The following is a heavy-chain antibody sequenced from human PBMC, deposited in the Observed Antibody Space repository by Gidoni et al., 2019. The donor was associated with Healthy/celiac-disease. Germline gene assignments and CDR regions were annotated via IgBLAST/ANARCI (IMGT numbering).Heavy chain of an antibody. J-gene: IGHJ6*02. CDR1: GGTLSSYA. Sequence: VQLVQSGAGVKKPGSSVKVYCKASGGTLSSYAVSWVRQAHGQGLEWMGGIIPIFGTANYAQKSQGRVTITADESMSTAYTELSSLRSDDTAVYYCARGRPHHIPAAGYYYYGMDVWGQGTTVTVSS. CDR2: IIPIFGTA. CDR3: ARGRPHHIPAAGYYYYGMDV. D-gene: IGHD2-2*01. V-gene: IGHV1-69*01.